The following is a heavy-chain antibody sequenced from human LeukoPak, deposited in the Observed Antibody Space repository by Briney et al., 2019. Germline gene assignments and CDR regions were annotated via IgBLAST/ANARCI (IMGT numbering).Heavy chain of an antibody. CDR3: ARAYSSGLVYYYMDV. Sequence: ASVKVSCKASGYTFTSYGISWVRQAPGQGLEWMGWISAYNGNTNYAQKLQGRVTITRNTSISTAYMELSSLRSEDTAVYYCARAYSSGLVYYYMDVWGKGTTVTVSS. CDR2: ISAYNGNT. V-gene: IGHV1-18*01. J-gene: IGHJ6*03. D-gene: IGHD6-19*01. CDR1: GYTFTSYG.